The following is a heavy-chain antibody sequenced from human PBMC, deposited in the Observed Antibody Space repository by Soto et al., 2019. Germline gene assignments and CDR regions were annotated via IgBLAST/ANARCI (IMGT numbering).Heavy chain of an antibody. CDR1: GFSLSTSGVG. CDR2: IFWDDDK. D-gene: IGHD7-27*01. Sequence: QITLKESGPTLVKPTQTLTLTCTFSGFSLSTSGVGVGWIRQPPGKALEWLALIFWDDDKLYSPSLKSRLTITKDTSKNQVVLTMTNMDPVDTATYYCAHSLIPNWGSRGAFDYWGQGTLVTVSS. V-gene: IGHV2-5*02. J-gene: IGHJ4*02. CDR3: AHSLIPNWGSRGAFDY.